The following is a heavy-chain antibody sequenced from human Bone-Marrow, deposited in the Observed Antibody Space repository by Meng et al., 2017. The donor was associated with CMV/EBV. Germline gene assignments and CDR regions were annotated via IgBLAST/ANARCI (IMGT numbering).Heavy chain of an antibody. CDR1: GFTFSSYE. J-gene: IGHJ4*02. D-gene: IGHD2-2*01. CDR3: VRADPTKRSSTTSCLDY. V-gene: IGHV3-23*01. CDR2: ISGSGGST. Sequence: GESLKISCAASGFTFSSYEMNWVRQAPGKGLEWVSAISGSGGSTYYADSVKGRFTISRDNSKNTLYLQMNSLRAEDTAVYYCVRADPTKRSSTTSCLDYWGQGTLVTVSS.